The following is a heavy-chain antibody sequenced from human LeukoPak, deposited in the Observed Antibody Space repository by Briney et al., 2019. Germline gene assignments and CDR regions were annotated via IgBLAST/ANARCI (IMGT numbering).Heavy chain of an antibody. CDR2: ISAYNGNT. CDR3: ARDATMIVAYYFDY. Sequence: ASVKVSCKASGYTFTSSGFSWVRQAPGQGLEWMGWISAYNGNTNYAQKLQGRVTMTTDTSTSTAYMELRSLRSDDTAVYYCARDATMIVAYYFDYWGQGTLVTVSS. CDR1: GYTFTSSG. D-gene: IGHD3-22*01. V-gene: IGHV1-18*01. J-gene: IGHJ4*02.